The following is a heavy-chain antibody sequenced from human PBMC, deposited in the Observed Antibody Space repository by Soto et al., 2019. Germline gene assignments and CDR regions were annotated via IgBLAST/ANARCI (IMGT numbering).Heavy chain of an antibody. CDR1: GYTFTSYA. Sequence: GASVKVSCKASGYTFTSYAMHWVRQAPGQRLEWMGWINAGNGNTKYSQKFQGRVTITRDTSASTAYMELSSLRSEDTAVYYCAREEVLWFGELLWAFDYWGQGTLVTVSS. CDR3: AREEVLWFGELLWAFDY. CDR2: INAGNGNT. V-gene: IGHV1-3*01. J-gene: IGHJ4*02. D-gene: IGHD3-10*01.